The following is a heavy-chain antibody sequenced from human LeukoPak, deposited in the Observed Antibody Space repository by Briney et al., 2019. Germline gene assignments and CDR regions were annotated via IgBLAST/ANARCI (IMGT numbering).Heavy chain of an antibody. Sequence: SETLSLTCTVSGGSINYYYWMWIRQPPGKGLEWIGYIYYSGGTHYNPSLKSRVTMLVDTSKNQFSLKLTAVTAADTAVYYCARAVGSMIWKAWFDPWGQGTLVTVSS. V-gene: IGHV4-59*01. J-gene: IGHJ5*02. CDR2: IYYSGGT. CDR1: GGSINYYY. D-gene: IGHD3/OR15-3a*01. CDR3: ARAVGSMIWKAWFDP.